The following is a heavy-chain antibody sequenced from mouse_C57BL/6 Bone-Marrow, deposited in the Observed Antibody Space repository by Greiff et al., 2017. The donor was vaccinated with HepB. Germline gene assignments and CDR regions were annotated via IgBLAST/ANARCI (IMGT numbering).Heavy chain of an antibody. J-gene: IGHJ2*01. V-gene: IGHV1-50*01. D-gene: IGHD3-2*01. CDR1: GYTFTSYW. Sequence: QVQLQQPGAELVKPGASVKLSCKASGYTFTSYWMQWVKQRPGQGLEWIGEIDPSDSYTNYNQKFKGKATLTVDTSSSTAYMQLSSLTSEDSAVYYCARGDSSDYWGQGTTITVSS. CDR2: IDPSDSYT. CDR3: ARGDSSDY.